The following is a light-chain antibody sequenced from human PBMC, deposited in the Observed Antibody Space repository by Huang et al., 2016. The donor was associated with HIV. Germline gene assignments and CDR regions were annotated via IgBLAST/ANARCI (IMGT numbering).Light chain of an antibody. CDR1: QDISNY. CDR2: DAS. J-gene: IGKJ2*01. CDR3: QHYDDPYT. Sequence: DIQMTQSPSSLSASVGDRVTITCQASQDISNYLSWYQHKPGRAPKPLIFDASSLETGVPSRFSGSGSGTYFTLTIASLQAEDVATYYCQHYDDPYTFGQGTKLEIK. V-gene: IGKV1-33*01.